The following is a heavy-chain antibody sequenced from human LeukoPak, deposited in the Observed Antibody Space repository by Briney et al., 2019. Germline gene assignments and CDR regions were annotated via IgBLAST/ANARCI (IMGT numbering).Heavy chain of an antibody. D-gene: IGHD1-1*01. Sequence: GGSLRLSCVVSGFTFSSYGMSWVRQAPGKGLEWVSAISGSGGSTYYADSVKGRFTISRDNSKNTLYLQMNSLRAEDTAVYYCAKGYEPYYYYYMDVWGKGTTVTISS. V-gene: IGHV3-23*01. CDR2: ISGSGGST. CDR1: GFTFSSYG. J-gene: IGHJ6*03. CDR3: AKGYEPYYYYYMDV.